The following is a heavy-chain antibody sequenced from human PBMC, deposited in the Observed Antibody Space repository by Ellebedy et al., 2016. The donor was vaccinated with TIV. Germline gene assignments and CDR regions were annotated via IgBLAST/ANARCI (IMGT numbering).Heavy chain of an antibody. CDR2: IRKNSEGGTT. CDR1: GFSFSDAW. V-gene: IGHV3-15*01. D-gene: IGHD2-8*01. Sequence: GESLKISCAASGFSFSDAWMSWVRQAPGKGLECVGRIRKNSEGGTTEYAAPVKGRFIISRDDSKNTLSLQMNSLKTEDTAMYYCTTVYQDDILGMDVWGQGTTVTVSS. CDR3: TTVYQDDILGMDV. J-gene: IGHJ6*02.